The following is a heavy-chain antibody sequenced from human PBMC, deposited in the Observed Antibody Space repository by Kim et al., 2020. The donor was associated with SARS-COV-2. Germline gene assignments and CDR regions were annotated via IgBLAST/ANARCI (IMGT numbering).Heavy chain of an antibody. Sequence: LKSRVTISGDTSKNQFSLKLSAVTAAETAVYYCAREIAARPRYYYGMDIWGQGTTVTVSS. CDR3: AREIAARPRYYYGMDI. J-gene: IGHJ6*02. V-gene: IGHV4-30-2*04. D-gene: IGHD6-6*01.